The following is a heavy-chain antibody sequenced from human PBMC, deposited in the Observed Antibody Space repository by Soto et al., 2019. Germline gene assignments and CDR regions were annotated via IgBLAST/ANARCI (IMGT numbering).Heavy chain of an antibody. CDR3: ARDTMIVRGWFDP. D-gene: IGHD3-22*01. Sequence: SETLSLTCSVSGGSMRSYYWNWLRQPAGKGLEWIGRIYSRGDTNYNPSLKSRVTMSVDTSKNQFSLKLSSVTAADTAVYYCARDTMIVRGWFDPWGQGTLVTVSS. CDR1: GGSMRSYY. CDR2: IYSRGDT. V-gene: IGHV4-4*07. J-gene: IGHJ5*02.